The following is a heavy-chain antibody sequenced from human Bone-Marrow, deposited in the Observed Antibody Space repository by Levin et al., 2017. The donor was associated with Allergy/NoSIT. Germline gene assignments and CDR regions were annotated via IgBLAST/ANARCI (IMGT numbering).Heavy chain of an antibody. D-gene: IGHD5-18*01. CDR1: GFTVSGNY. Sequence: ETLSLTCAASGFTVSGNYMSWVRQAPGKGLEWVSVIYTSGGTYYADSVKGRFTISRNNSKNTRYLQMNSLRAEDTAVYFCARGSSGYSYGYWGQGTLVTVSS. CDR3: ARGSSGYSYGY. CDR2: IYTSGGT. V-gene: IGHV3-53*01. J-gene: IGHJ4*02.